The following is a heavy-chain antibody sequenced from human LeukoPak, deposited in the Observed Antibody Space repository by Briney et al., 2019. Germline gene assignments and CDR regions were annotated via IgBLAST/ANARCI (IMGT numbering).Heavy chain of an antibody. CDR1: GFTFNRFY. D-gene: IGHD2-15*01. Sequence: GGSLRLSCSASGFTFNRFYLHWVRQAPGKGLEFVSHISSNGATTYYADSVKGRFTISRDDSKNTLYLLMDSLRAEDTAVYFCTKGSAGGRPYYFDNWGQGTLVTVSS. CDR3: TKGSAGGRPYYFDN. V-gene: IGHV3-64*04. CDR2: ISSNGATT. J-gene: IGHJ4*02.